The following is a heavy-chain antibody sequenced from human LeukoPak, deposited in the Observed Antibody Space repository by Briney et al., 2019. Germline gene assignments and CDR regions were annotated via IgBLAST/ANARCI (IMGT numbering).Heavy chain of an antibody. Sequence: GALRLSCAASGFTFSSYAMHWVRQAPGKGLEWVAVISYDGSNKYYADSVKGRFTISRDNSKNTLYLQMNSLRAEDTAVYYCASSPITIFGVVTTPYWGQGTLVTVSS. J-gene: IGHJ4*02. V-gene: IGHV3-30-3*01. CDR2: ISYDGSNK. CDR3: ASSPITIFGVVTTPY. D-gene: IGHD3-3*01. CDR1: GFTFSSYA.